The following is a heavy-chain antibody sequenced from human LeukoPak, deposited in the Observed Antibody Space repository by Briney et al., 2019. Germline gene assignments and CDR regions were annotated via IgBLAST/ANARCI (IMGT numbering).Heavy chain of an antibody. V-gene: IGHV4-38-2*02. D-gene: IGHD2-2*01. J-gene: IGHJ4*02. CDR1: GGSISGYY. CDR2: IYHSGST. CDR3: ARGAVGCSSTSCYQVPIDY. Sequence: SETLSLTCTVSGGSISGYYWGWIRQPPGKGLEWIGSIYHSGSTYYNPSLKSRVTISVDTSKNQFSLKLSSVTAADTAVYYCARGAVGCSSTSCYQVPIDYWGQGTLVTVSS.